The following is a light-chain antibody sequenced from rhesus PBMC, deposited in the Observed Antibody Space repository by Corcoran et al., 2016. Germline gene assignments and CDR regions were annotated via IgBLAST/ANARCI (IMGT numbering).Light chain of an antibody. CDR1: QAINKA. CDR2: TAS. J-gene: IGKJ4*01. V-gene: IGKV1-94*01. CDR3: LQDYTSPLT. Sequence: DIQMTQSPSSLSASVGDRVTVTCRASQAINKALSWYQQKPGKAPTLLIYTASSLQTGVSSRFSGSGSGTDFTLTLSSLQPEDVATYYCLQDYTSPLTFGGGTKVEIK.